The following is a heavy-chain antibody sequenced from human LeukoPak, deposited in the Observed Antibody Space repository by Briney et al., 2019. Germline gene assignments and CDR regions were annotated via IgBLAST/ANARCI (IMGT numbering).Heavy chain of an antibody. CDR1: GGSISSGDYY. CDR2: IYYSGST. D-gene: IGHD2-2*01. J-gene: IGHJ4*02. CDR3: ARLPGYCSSTSCYPDY. V-gene: IGHV4-30-4*01. Sequence: SQTLSLTRTVSGGSISSGDYYWSWIRQPPGKGLEWIGYIYYSGSTYYNPSLKSRVTISVDTSKNQFSLKLSSVTAADTAVYYCARLPGYCSSTSCYPDYWGQGTLVTVSS.